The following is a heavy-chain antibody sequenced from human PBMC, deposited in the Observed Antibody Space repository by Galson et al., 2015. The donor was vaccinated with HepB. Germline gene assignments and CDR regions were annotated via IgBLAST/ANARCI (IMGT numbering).Heavy chain of an antibody. CDR2: IIPIFGLA. D-gene: IGHD3-22*01. CDR1: GGTFSSYA. CDR3: ARAAISRNYDSSGYYFDY. J-gene: IGHJ4*02. Sequence: SVKVSCKASGGTFSSYAISWVRQAPGQGLEWMGGIIPIFGLANYAQKFQGRVTITADESTSTAYMELSSLRSEDTAVYYCARAAISRNYDSSGYYFDYWGQGTLVTVSS. V-gene: IGHV1-69*13.